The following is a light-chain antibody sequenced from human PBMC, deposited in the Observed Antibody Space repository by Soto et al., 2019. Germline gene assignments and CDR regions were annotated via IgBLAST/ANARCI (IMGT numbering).Light chain of an antibody. Sequence: DIQMTQSPSSLSASVGDRVTITCRASQAIRNELGWYQQKPGKAPNLLIYAASALQSGVPSRFSGSGSGTDFTLTISRLEPEDFAVYYCQQYGSSPRTFGQGTKVDI. J-gene: IGKJ1*01. V-gene: IGKV1-17*01. CDR2: AAS. CDR3: QQYGSSPRT. CDR1: QAIRNE.